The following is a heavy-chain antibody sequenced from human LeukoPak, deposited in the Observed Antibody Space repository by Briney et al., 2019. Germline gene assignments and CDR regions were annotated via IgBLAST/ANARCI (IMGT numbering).Heavy chain of an antibody. CDR2: IIPIFGTA. J-gene: IGHJ5*02. CDR1: GGTFSSYA. Sequence: ASVKVSCKASGGTFSSYAISWVRQAPGQGLEWMGGIIPIFGTANYAQKFQGRVTITTDESTSTAYVELSSLRSEDTAVYYCASSTSCYGLCWFDPWGQGTLVTVSS. V-gene: IGHV1-69*05. CDR3: ASSTSCYGLCWFDP. D-gene: IGHD2-2*01.